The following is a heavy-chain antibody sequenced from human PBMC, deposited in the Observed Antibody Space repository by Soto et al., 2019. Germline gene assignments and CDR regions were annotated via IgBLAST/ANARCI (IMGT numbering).Heavy chain of an antibody. CDR2: VDYSGTA. CDR1: SGSISVTNVF. J-gene: IGHJ4*02. CDR3: ARITGRHLDY. D-gene: IGHD1-20*01. Sequence: SETLSLTCTVSSGSISVTNVFWGWVRQPPGKGLEWIGNVDYSGTAYFSPSLATRVTFHVDTSKNQFSLTLYSVTPADTAVYYCARITGRHLDYWGQGILVTVS. V-gene: IGHV4-39*01.